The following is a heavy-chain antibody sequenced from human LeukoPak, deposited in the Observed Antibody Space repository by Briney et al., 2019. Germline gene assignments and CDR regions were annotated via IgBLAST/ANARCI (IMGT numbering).Heavy chain of an antibody. CDR2: ISSSSSYI. CDR1: GFTFSSYS. D-gene: IGHD5-18*01. Sequence: GGSLRLSCAASGFTFSSYSMNWVRQAPGKGLEWVSSISSSSSYIYYADSVKGRFTISRDSAKNSLYLQMNSLRAEDTAVYYCARGSGRDTAMVTIRYYFDYWGQGTLVTVSS. CDR3: ARGSGRDTAMVTIRYYFDY. V-gene: IGHV3-21*01. J-gene: IGHJ4*02.